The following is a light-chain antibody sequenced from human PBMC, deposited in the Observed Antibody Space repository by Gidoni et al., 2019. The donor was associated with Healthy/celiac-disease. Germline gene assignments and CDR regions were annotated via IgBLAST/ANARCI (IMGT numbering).Light chain of an antibody. CDR2: LGS. CDR3: MQALQTPWT. CDR1: QRLLHSNGYNY. Sequence: IVMPQSPLSLPVTPGEPASISCRFSQRLLHSNGYNYLYWYLQKPGQAPQLLIYLGSNRASGVPDRFSGSGSGTDFTLKISRVEAEDVGVYYCMQALQTPWTFGQXTKVEIK. J-gene: IGKJ1*01. V-gene: IGKV2-28*01.